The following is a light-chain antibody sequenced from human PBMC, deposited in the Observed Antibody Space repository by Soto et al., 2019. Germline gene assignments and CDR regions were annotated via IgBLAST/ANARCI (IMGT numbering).Light chain of an antibody. CDR1: QSVLYSSNNKNY. V-gene: IGKV4-1*01. Sequence: DIVMTQSPDSLAVSLGERATINCKSSQSVLYSSNNKNYLAWYQQRPGQPPKLLIYWASTRESGVPDRFSDSGSGTDFTLTITSLQAEDVAVYDCQQYESTPPTFGQGTKLE. CDR2: WAS. CDR3: QQYESTPPT. J-gene: IGKJ2*01.